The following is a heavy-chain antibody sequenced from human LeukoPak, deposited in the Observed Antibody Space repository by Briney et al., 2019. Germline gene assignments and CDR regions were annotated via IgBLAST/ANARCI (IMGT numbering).Heavy chain of an antibody. Sequence: SETLSLTCTVSGGSISSSSYYWGWIRQPPGKGLEWIGSIYYSGSTYYNPSLKSRVTISVDTSKNQFSLKLSSVTAPDTAVHYCARVDQYSSPRPPFDYWGQGTLVTVSS. V-gene: IGHV4-39*07. CDR1: GGSISSSSYY. CDR3: ARVDQYSSPRPPFDY. CDR2: IYYSGST. J-gene: IGHJ4*02. D-gene: IGHD6-6*01.